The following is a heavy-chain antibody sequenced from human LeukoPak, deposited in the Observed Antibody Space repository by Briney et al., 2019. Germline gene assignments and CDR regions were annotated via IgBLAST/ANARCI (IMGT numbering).Heavy chain of an antibody. V-gene: IGHV3-48*03. CDR2: ISSSGSTI. Sequence: GGSLRLSCAASGFTFSSYEMNWVRQAPGKGLEWVSYISSSGSTIYYADSVKGRFTISRDNAKNSLYLQMNSLRAEDTAVYYCARQMIVGDYAFDIWGQGTMVTVSS. D-gene: IGHD3-22*01. CDR1: GFTFSSYE. CDR3: ARQMIVGDYAFDI. J-gene: IGHJ3*02.